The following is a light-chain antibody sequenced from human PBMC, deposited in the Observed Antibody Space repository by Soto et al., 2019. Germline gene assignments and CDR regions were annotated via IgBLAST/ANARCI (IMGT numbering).Light chain of an antibody. V-gene: IGKV3-11*01. Sequence: EIVLTQSPATLSLSPGERATLSCRASHSVSRYLAWYQQKPGQAPRLLIFDASNRATGIPARFSGSGSGTDFTLTISSLEPEDFAVYYCQQRSVWPPITFGQGTRLEIK. CDR1: HSVSRY. CDR2: DAS. J-gene: IGKJ5*01. CDR3: QQRSVWPPIT.